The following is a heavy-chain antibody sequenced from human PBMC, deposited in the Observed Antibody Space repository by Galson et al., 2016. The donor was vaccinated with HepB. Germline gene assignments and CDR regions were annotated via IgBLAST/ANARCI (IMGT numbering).Heavy chain of an antibody. J-gene: IGHJ4*02. V-gene: IGHV5-51*01. CDR2: IYPDDSDT. D-gene: IGHD2-8*02. CDR3: AKPAALGGSYWYYFDY. CDR1: GYRFTTSW. Sequence: QSGAEVKKPGESLKISCKGSGYRFTTSWIAWVRQMPGKGLEWMGVIYPDDSDTTYSPSFQGQVTISADKSINTAYLQWSSLKASDTATYYCAKPAALGGSYWYYFDYWGQGTLVTVSS.